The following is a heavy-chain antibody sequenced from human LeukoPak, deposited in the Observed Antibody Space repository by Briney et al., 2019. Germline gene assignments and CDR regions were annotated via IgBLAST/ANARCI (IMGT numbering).Heavy chain of an antibody. J-gene: IGHJ3*02. CDR2: ITSSGGTK. CDR3: ARDLQDGSGNPYGAFDI. V-gene: IGHV3-48*03. CDR1: TFTFSSYE. D-gene: IGHD3-10*01. Sequence: PGGSLRLSCAVSTFTFSSYEMNWVRQAPGKGLEWVSYITSSGGTKFYADSVKGRFTISRDNAQNSLFLQMSSLRTEDTAIYYCARDLQDGSGNPYGAFDIWGPGTMVTVSP.